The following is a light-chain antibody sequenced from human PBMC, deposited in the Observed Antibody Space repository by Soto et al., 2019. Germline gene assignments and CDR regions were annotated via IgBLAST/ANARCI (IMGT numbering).Light chain of an antibody. CDR2: GTS. J-gene: IGKJ4*01. V-gene: IGKV3-15*01. CDR1: QSISSN. CDR3: QQYYNWPLT. Sequence: ELVMTQSPATLSVSPGERATLSCRASQSISSNVAWYQQKPGQAPRLLIYGTSTRVTGIPARFSGSGSGTEFTLTISSLQSEDFAVYYCQQYYNWPLTFGGGTKV.